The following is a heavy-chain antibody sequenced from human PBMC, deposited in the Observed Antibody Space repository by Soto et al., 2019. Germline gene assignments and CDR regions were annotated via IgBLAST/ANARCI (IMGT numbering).Heavy chain of an antibody. CDR1: GGTFSSYA. CDR3: ARDPGYHGSRTGWFDP. Sequence: QVQLVQSGAEVKKPGSSVKVSCKASGGTFSSYAISWVRQAHGQGLEWMGGIIPIFGTANYAQKFQGRVTITADESTSTAYMELSSLRSEDTAVYYCARDPGYHGSRTGWFDPWGQGTLVTVSS. D-gene: IGHD3-10*01. J-gene: IGHJ5*02. V-gene: IGHV1-69*01. CDR2: IIPIFGTA.